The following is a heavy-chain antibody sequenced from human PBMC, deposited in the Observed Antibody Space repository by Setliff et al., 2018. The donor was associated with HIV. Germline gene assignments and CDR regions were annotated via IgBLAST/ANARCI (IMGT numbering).Heavy chain of an antibody. J-gene: IGHJ4*02. CDR2: SYHSGTI. D-gene: IGHD3-16*01. Sequence: PSETLSLTCDVSGYSISSGYYWGWIRQPPGKGLEWIGSSYHSGTIFYKPSLKSRLAISVDTSKNHFSLNLTSVTAADTAVYFCSRHRANWGGPWDYWGQGTLVTVSS. CDR3: SRHRANWGGPWDY. V-gene: IGHV4-38-2*01. CDR1: GYSISSGYY.